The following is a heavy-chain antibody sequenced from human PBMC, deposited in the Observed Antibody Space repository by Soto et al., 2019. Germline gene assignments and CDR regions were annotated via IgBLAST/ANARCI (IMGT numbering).Heavy chain of an antibody. CDR3: AKVRADYYDSSGPIDY. CDR1: GFTFISYV. CDR2: ISGSGGST. J-gene: IGHJ4*02. V-gene: IGHV3-23*01. Sequence: PGGSLRLSCAAAGFTFISYVMSWVRQAPGKGLEWVSAISGSGGSTYYGDSVKGRFTISRDNSKNTLYLQMNSLRAEDTAVYYCAKVRADYYDSSGPIDYWGQGTLVTVSS. D-gene: IGHD3-22*01.